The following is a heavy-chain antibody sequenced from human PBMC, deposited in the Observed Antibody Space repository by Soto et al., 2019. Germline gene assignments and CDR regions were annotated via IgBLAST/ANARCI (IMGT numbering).Heavy chain of an antibody. V-gene: IGHV1-69*04. J-gene: IGHJ6*02. CDR2: IIPILGIA. Sequence: GASVKVSCEASGYTFTSYGISWVRQAPGQGLEWMGRIIPILGIANYAQKFQGRVTITADKSTSTAYMELSSLRSEDTAVYYCARVAKAVAGPYYYYYGMDVWGQGTTVTVSS. D-gene: IGHD6-19*01. CDR1: GYTFTSYG. CDR3: ARVAKAVAGPYYYYYGMDV.